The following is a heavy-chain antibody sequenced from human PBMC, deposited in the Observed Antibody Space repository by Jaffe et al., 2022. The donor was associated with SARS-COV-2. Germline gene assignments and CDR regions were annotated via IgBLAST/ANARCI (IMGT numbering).Heavy chain of an antibody. J-gene: IGHJ6*02. CDR3: ARTPTTARRGRVTMGYYYRGMDV. Sequence: QVQLQESGPGLVKPAETLSLTCTVSGGSIGGSNSNHYWSWIRQPPGKGLEWIGYIYYTGSANYNPSLESRVTISVDTSKNQFYLKVNSVTAADAALYYCARTPTTARRGRVTMGYYYRGMDVWVQGTTVTVSS. V-gene: IGHV4-61*01. CDR1: GGSIGGSNSNHY. CDR2: IYYTGSA. D-gene: IGHD6-6*01.